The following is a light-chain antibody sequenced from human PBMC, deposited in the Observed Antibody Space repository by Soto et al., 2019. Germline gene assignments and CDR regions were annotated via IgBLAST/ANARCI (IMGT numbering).Light chain of an antibody. CDR1: SSNIGAGYD. CDR3: AVWDDGLDAWM. V-gene: IGLV1-40*01. J-gene: IGLJ3*02. Sequence: QSVLTQPPSVSGAPGQRVTISCTGSSSNIGAGYDVDWYQQLPGTAPKLLIYGNSNRPSGVPDRFSGSKSGTSASLAITGLQAEDEADYYCAVWDDGLDAWMFGGGTKLTVL. CDR2: GNS.